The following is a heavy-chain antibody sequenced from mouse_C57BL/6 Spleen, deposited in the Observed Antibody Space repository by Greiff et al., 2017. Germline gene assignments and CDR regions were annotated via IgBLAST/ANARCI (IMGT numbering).Heavy chain of an antibody. CDR1: GFTFSDYG. V-gene: IGHV5-17*01. D-gene: IGHD2-4*01. CDR3: ASRTSYYDYDEGLYAMDY. CDR2: ISSGSSTI. J-gene: IGHJ4*01. Sequence: EVQLVESGGGLVKPGGSLKLSCAASGFTFSDYGMHWVRQAPEKGLGWVAYISSGSSTIYYADTVKGRFTISRDNAKHTLFLQMTSLRSEDTAMYYCASRTSYYDYDEGLYAMDYWGQGTSVTVSS.